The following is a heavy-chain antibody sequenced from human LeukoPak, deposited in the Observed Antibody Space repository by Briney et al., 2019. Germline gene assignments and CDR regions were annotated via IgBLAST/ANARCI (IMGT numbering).Heavy chain of an antibody. J-gene: IGHJ4*02. CDR3: ASGYCGRTTCSPPFDY. CDR1: GFTFSSNA. D-gene: IGHD2-2*01. Sequence: GGSLRLSCAASGFTFSSNAMHWVRQAPGKGLEWVAVISYDGSNKYYADSVKGRFTISRDNSKNTLYLQMNNLRAEDTAAYYCASGYCGRTTCSPPFDYWGQGTLVTVSS. V-gene: IGHV3-30-3*01. CDR2: ISYDGSNK.